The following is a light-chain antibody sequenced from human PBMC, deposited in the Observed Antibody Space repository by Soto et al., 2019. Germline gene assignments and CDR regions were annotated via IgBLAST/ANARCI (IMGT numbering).Light chain of an antibody. J-gene: IGKJ1*01. V-gene: IGKV1-39*01. Sequence: DIQMTQSPYSLSASVEDRVIITCRASQSISNHLNWYQQKAGQAPKLLIYAASTLHSGVPSRFSGSGSGTEFTLTISSLQPEDFATYYCQQNAITPPWTFGQGTKVDIK. CDR3: QQNAITPPWT. CDR1: QSISNH. CDR2: AAS.